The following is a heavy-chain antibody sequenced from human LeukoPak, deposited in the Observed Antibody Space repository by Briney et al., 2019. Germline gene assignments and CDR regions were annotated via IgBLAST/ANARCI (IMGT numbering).Heavy chain of an antibody. D-gene: IGHD3-22*01. Sequence: SETLSLTCTVSGGSISSYYWSWIRQTPGKGLEWIGEINHSGITDYNPSLRSRVTISVDTSKNQFSLKLSSVTAADTAVYYCARVGYYDSSGYYPGNDAFDIWGQGTMVTVSS. V-gene: IGHV4-34*01. CDR2: INHSGIT. CDR1: GGSISSYY. CDR3: ARVGYYDSSGYYPGNDAFDI. J-gene: IGHJ3*02.